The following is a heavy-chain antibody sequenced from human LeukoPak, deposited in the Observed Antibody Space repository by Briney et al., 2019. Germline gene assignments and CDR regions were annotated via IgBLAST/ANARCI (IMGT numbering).Heavy chain of an antibody. D-gene: IGHD3-10*01. J-gene: IGHJ5*01. CDR2: ISDRGPA. CDR3: ARSRQASGLLGS. Sequence: SETLSLTCTVSRGAITSGGYSWNWIRQPPGKGLEWIGYISDRGPAYYNPSLKSRFTISVDRPKNQFFLAVTSVTAADTAVYFCARSRQASGLLGSWGQGTLVTVSS. V-gene: IGHV4-30-2*01. CDR1: RGAITSGGYS.